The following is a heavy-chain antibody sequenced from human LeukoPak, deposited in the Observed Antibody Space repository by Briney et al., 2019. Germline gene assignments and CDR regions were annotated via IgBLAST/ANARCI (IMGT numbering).Heavy chain of an antibody. J-gene: IGHJ3*02. CDR1: GFSFSSYW. Sequence: SGRSLRVSCAASGFSFSSYWMDWVRQAPGKGLVWVSGINSDGRMTRYAESVKGRFTISRDNAKNTLYLQMNTLRAEDTAVYYCARVGSTDSPHAFDIWGQGTTVTVSS. CDR2: INSDGRMT. V-gene: IGHV3-74*01. CDR3: ARVGSTDSPHAFDI. D-gene: IGHD3-22*01.